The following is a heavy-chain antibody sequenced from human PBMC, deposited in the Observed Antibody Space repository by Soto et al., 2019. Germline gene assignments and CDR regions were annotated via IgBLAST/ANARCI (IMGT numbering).Heavy chain of an antibody. Sequence: QVQLQESGPGLVKPSGTLSLTCAVSGGSISSSNWWSWVRQPPGKGLEWIGEIYHSGSTNYNPSLKSLVSIAANKSKNQFARKLGSVTAADTAVYYCARGDMITFGGVIAHNDAFDIWGQGTMVTVSS. V-gene: IGHV4-4*02. J-gene: IGHJ3*02. CDR2: IYHSGST. CDR1: GGSISSSNW. CDR3: ARGDMITFGGVIAHNDAFDI. D-gene: IGHD3-16*02.